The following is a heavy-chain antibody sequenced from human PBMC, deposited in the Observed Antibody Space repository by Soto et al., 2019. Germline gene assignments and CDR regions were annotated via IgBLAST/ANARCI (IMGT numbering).Heavy chain of an antibody. J-gene: IGHJ4*02. V-gene: IGHV3-30*18. CDR1: GFTFSSYG. Sequence: GGSLRLSCAASGFTFSSYGMHWVRQAPGKGLEWVAVISYDGSNKYYADSVKGRFTISRDNSKNTLYLQMNSLRAEDTAVYYCAKGFFLSYYYSPDKPSFWGRGTLDTGSS. CDR3: AKGFFLSYYYSPDKPSF. D-gene: IGHD3-10*01. CDR2: ISYDGSNK.